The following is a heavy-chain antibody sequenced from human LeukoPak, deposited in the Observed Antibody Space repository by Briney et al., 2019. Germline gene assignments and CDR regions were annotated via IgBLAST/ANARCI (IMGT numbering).Heavy chain of an antibody. D-gene: IGHD2/OR15-2a*01. CDR1: GFTFSSYS. J-gene: IGHJ4*02. V-gene: IGHV3-21*01. CDR3: AKFETRGNTDFDY. CDR2: ISGSSTHI. Sequence: GGSLRLSCAASGFTFSSYSMNWVRQAPGKGLEWVSSISGSSTHILYADPVKGRFTISRDDARNSLYLQMNSLRAEDTAVYYCAKFETRGNTDFDYWGQGTLVTVSS.